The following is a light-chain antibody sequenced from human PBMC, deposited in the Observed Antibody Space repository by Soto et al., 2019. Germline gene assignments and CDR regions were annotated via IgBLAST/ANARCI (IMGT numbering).Light chain of an antibody. Sequence: DIQMTQSPSTLSASVGDRVTITCRASQSISSWLAWYQQKPGKAPKLLIYKASSLESGVPSRFSGSGSGTEFPLTISSLQPDDFATYCRQQYNSLYTFGPGTKLDIK. CDR1: QSISSW. J-gene: IGKJ2*01. V-gene: IGKV1-5*03. CDR2: KAS. CDR3: QQYNSLYT.